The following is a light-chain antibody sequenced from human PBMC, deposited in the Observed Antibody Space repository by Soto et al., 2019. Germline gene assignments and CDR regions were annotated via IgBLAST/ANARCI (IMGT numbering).Light chain of an antibody. J-gene: IGLJ1*01. Sequence: QSALTQPSSVSASPGQSISISCTGTSDDIGAYDYVSWYQQHPGKAPKLILYAVSNRPSGVSTRFSGSKSGNTASLTISGVQADEEADYYCSSYRSSDSLEVFGTANKLTV. CDR3: SSYRSSDSLEV. V-gene: IGLV2-14*01. CDR2: AVS. CDR1: SDDIGAYDY.